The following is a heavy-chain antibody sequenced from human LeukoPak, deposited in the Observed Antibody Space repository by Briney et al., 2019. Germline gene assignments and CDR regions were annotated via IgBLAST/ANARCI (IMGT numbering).Heavy chain of an antibody. CDR2: LHSGGSS. J-gene: IGHJ4*02. Sequence: GGSLRLSCAVSGFTVSSNYMSWVRQAPGKGLEWVSVLHSGGSSYYADSVKGRFTISRDNSKNTLYLQMNSLRAEDTAVYYCARRWHYGSGDYWGRGTLVTVSS. V-gene: IGHV3-53*01. CDR1: GFTVSSNY. CDR3: ARRWHYGSGDY. D-gene: IGHD3-10*01.